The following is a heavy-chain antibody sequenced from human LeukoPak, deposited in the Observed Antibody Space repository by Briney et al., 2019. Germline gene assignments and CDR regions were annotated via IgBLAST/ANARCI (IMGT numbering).Heavy chain of an antibody. D-gene: IGHD3-22*01. CDR1: GLTVSDNY. CDR3: ARDRSYDSSGYPFDF. J-gene: IGHJ4*02. CDR2: IYAGGST. Sequence: GGSLRLSCAASGLTVSDNYMTWVRQAPGKGLEWVSVIYAGGSTSYADSVKGRFTISRDNSKNTVYLQMNSLRAEDTAVYYCARDRSYDSSGYPFDFWGQGTLVTVSS. V-gene: IGHV3-66*02.